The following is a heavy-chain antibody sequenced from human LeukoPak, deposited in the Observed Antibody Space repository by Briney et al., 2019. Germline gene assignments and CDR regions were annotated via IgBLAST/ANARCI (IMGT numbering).Heavy chain of an antibody. J-gene: IGHJ3*02. CDR1: GGTFSSYA. Sequence: SVKVSCKASGGTFSSYAISWVRQAPGQGLEWMGRIIPIFGTANYAQKFQGRGTITTDESTSTAYMELSSLRSEDTAVYYCASPYYYDSSGYPDAFDIWGQGTMVTVSS. D-gene: IGHD3-22*01. CDR2: IIPIFGTA. V-gene: IGHV1-69*05. CDR3: ASPYYYDSSGYPDAFDI.